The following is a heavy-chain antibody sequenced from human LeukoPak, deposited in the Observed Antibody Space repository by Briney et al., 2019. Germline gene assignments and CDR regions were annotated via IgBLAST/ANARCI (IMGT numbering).Heavy chain of an antibody. CDR1: GFTFSSYA. J-gene: IGHJ6*03. CDR2: ISGSGGST. D-gene: IGHD6-13*01. Sequence: LTGGSLRLSSAASGFTFSSYAMSWVRQAPGKGLEWASAISGSGGSTYYADSVKGRFTISRDNSKNTLYLQMNSLRPEDTTVYYCAKDHGAQQLVQSDMDVWGKGTTVTISS. CDR3: AKDHGAQQLVQSDMDV. V-gene: IGHV3-23*01.